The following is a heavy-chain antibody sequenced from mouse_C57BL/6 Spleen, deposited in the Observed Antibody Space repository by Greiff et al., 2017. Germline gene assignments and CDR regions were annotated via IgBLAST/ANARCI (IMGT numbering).Heavy chain of an antibody. CDR1: GYTFTSYT. J-gene: IGHJ4*01. D-gene: IGHD3-2*02. CDR2: INPSSGYT. CDR3: ARKGDSSGYVAMDY. V-gene: IGHV1-4*01. Sequence: QVQLKQSGAELARPGASVKMSCKASGYTFTSYTMHWVKQRPGQGLEWIGYINPSSGYTKYNQKFKDKATLTADKSSSTAYMQLSSLTSEDSAVYYCARKGDSSGYVAMDYWGQGTSVTVSS.